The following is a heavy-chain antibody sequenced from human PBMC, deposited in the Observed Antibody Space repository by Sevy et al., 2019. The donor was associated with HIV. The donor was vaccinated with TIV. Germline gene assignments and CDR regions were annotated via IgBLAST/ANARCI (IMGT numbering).Heavy chain of an antibody. Sequence: GGSLRLSCAASGFTFSNYNMNWVRQAPGKGLEWVSSITSSSKFKYYGESLKGGLTISRDDAKNSGFLQINSLGVEDTAVYYCARAGGVVDGGMDVWGQGTTVTVSS. CDR2: ITSSSKFK. V-gene: IGHV3-21*01. CDR3: ARAGGVVDGGMDV. CDR1: GFTFSNYN. J-gene: IGHJ6*02. D-gene: IGHD2-15*01.